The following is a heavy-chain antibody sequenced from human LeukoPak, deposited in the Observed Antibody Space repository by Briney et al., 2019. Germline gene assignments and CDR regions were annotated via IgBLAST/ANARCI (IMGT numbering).Heavy chain of an antibody. Sequence: GGSLRLSCAASGFTFSSYWMHWVRQAPGKGLVWVSRTNTDGSSTSYADSVKGRFTISRDNAKNTLYLQMNSLRAEDTAVYYCARAEYYYDSSGYDLDYWGQGTLVTASS. CDR1: GFTFSSYW. J-gene: IGHJ4*02. D-gene: IGHD3-22*01. V-gene: IGHV3-74*01. CDR3: ARAEYYYDSSGYDLDY. CDR2: TNTDGSST.